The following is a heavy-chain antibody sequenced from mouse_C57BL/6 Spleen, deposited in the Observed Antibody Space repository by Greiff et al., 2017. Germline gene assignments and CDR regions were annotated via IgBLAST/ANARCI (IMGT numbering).Heavy chain of an antibody. D-gene: IGHD2-1*01. V-gene: IGHV14-2*01. Sequence: VQLKESGAELVKPGASVKLSCTASGFNIKDYYMHWVKQRTEQGLEWIGRIDPEDGETKYAPKFQGKATITADTAANTAYLQLSSLTSEDTAVYYCASCGNLGSAMDDWGQGTSGTVSS. CDR3: ASCGNLGSAMDD. J-gene: IGHJ4*01. CDR1: GFNIKDYY. CDR2: IDPEDGET.